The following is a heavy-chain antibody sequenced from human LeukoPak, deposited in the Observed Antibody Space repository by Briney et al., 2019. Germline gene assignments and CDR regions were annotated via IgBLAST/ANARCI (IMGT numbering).Heavy chain of an antibody. CDR3: ARKQWVMYYFDS. CDR1: GGSISISNYY. D-gene: IGHD6-19*01. J-gene: IGHJ4*02. Sequence: PSETLSLTCTVSGGSISISNYYWGWLRQPPGKGLEWIGRFYYSGSTYYNPSLDSCVTISVDTSKSQFSLKLSSVTAADTAVYYCARKQWVMYYFDSWGQGTLVTVSS. CDR2: FYYSGST. V-gene: IGHV4-39*01.